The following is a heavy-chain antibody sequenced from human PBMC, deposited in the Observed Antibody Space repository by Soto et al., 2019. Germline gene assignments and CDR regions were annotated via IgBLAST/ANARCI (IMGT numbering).Heavy chain of an antibody. CDR3: AKTFLARYCSSSICYDPADYFDY. J-gene: IGHJ4*02. D-gene: IGHD2-2*01. CDR1: GFTFNNYA. Sequence: GALRLSCAASGFTFNNYAMSWVRQAPGKGLEWVSSINNGGDNIYYADSVKGRFTISRDNSKSTLYLQMNSLRAEDTAVYYCAKTFLARYCSSSICYDPADYFDYWGQGTLVTVSS. V-gene: IGHV3-23*01. CDR2: INNGGDNI.